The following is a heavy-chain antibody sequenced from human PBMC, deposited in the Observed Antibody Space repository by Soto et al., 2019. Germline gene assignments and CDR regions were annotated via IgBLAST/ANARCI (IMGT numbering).Heavy chain of an antibody. J-gene: IGHJ4*02. CDR1: GGSISSGGYY. Sequence: SETLSLTCTVSGGSISSGGYYWSWIPQHPEKGLEVIARIYYSGRTYYNPSLKSRLTISMDTSKNQFSLKLDSMTAADTAVYFCAAHADTTATTLFNFWGQGTLVTVSS. D-gene: IGHD4-17*01. V-gene: IGHV4-39*01. CDR2: IYYSGRT. CDR3: AAHADTTATTLFNF.